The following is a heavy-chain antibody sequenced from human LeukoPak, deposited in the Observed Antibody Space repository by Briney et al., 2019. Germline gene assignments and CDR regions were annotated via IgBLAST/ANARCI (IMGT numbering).Heavy chain of an antibody. J-gene: IGHJ6*03. D-gene: IGHD3-16*02. Sequence: GASVKVSCKASGGTFSSYAISRVRQAPGQGLEWMGGIIPIFGTANYAQKFQGRVTITADESTSTAYMELSSLRSEDTAVYYCAGSSGSDRYYYYYMDVWGKGTTVTVSS. V-gene: IGHV1-69*13. CDR2: IIPIFGTA. CDR1: GGTFSSYA. CDR3: AGSSGSDRYYYYYMDV.